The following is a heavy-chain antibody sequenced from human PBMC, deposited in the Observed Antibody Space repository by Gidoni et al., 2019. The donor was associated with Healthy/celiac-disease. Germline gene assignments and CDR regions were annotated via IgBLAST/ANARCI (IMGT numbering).Heavy chain of an antibody. J-gene: IGHJ4*02. V-gene: IGHV3-23*01. D-gene: IGHD3-22*01. CDR2: ISGSGGST. Sequence: EVQLLESGGGLVQPGGSLRRSFAASVFTFSSYAMSWVRQAPGKGLEWVSAISGSGGSTYYADSVKGRFTISRDNSKNTLYLQMNSLRAEDTAVYYCAKARDSSGYYLFDYWGQGTLVTVSS. CDR3: AKARDSSGYYLFDY. CDR1: VFTFSSYA.